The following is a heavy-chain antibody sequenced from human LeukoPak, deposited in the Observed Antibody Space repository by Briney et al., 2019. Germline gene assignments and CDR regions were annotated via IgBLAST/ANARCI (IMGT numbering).Heavy chain of an antibody. J-gene: IGHJ4*02. CDR3: ARAPPIAGAPYFDY. D-gene: IGHD6-19*01. Sequence: SETLSLTCTVSGGSISSYYWSWIRQPPGKGLEWIGYIYYSGSTNYNPSLKSRVTISVDTSKNQLSLKLSSVTAADTAVYYCARAPPIAGAPYFDYWGQGTLVTVSS. CDR1: GGSISSYY. CDR2: IYYSGST. V-gene: IGHV4-59*01.